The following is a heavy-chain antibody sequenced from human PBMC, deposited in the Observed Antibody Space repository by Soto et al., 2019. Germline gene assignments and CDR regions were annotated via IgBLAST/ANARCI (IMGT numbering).Heavy chain of an antibody. Sequence: GCLSLSCAASGLNFSHALMSWVRQDPGKGLEWVGRIKSKTDGGTTDYAAPVKGRFTISRDDSRSIAYLQMNSLKTEDTAVYYCTRGAAQWELLPYYFDSWGQGTLVNVSS. J-gene: IGHJ4*02. CDR3: TRGAAQWELLPYYFDS. D-gene: IGHD1-26*01. CDR2: IKSKTDGGTT. V-gene: IGHV3-15*01. CDR1: GLNFSHAL.